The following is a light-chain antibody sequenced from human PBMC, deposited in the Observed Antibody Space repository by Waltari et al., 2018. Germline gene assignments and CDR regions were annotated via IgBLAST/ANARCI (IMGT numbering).Light chain of an antibody. J-gene: IGKJ4*01. Sequence: DIQMSQSPSSLSAFVGDRVTITCQASQDFSNDLNWYQQKPGKAPKLLIYDASNLETGVPSRFSGSGSGTDFTFTISSLQPEDIATYYCQQLDNLFATFGGGTKVGDQ. CDR1: QDFSND. CDR3: QQLDNLFAT. V-gene: IGKV1-33*01. CDR2: DAS.